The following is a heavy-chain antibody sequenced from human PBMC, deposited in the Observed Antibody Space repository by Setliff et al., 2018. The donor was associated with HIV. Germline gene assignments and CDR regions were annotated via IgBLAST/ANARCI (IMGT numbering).Heavy chain of an antibody. D-gene: IGHD2-2*01. Sequence: GASVKVSCKASGYTFTGHYMHWVRQAPGQGLEWMGRINGNSGGTKYAEKFQGRVTMTRDTSSRTAYMELSRLRSDDTAVYFCARGRGYCSSHGCFYYYMDVWAEGTTVTVSS. CDR3: ARGRGYCSSHGCFYYYMDV. J-gene: IGHJ6*03. CDR2: INGNSGGT. CDR1: GYTFTGHY. V-gene: IGHV1-2*06.